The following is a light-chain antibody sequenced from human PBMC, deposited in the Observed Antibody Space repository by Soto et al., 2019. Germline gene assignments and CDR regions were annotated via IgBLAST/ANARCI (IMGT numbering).Light chain of an antibody. Sequence: QSALTQPRSVSGSPGQSVTISCTGTSSDLVSWYQQYPGRAPKLIIYYVTQRPSGVPDRFSGSKSGNTASLTISRLQAEDEADYYCCSSPGSITWVFGGGTKLTVL. V-gene: IGLV2-11*01. CDR2: YVT. CDR1: SSDLV. CDR3: CSSPGSITWV. J-gene: IGLJ3*02.